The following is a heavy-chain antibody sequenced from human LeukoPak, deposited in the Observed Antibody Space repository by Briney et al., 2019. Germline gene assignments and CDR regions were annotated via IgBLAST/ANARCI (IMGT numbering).Heavy chain of an antibody. J-gene: IGHJ3*02. D-gene: IGHD2-15*01. V-gene: IGHV3-9*01. CDR3: VKDRGFTQGIDVFDM. Sequence: QPGRSLRLSCAASGFTFDDYAMHWVRLVPGKGLEWVSGISWNSGRIDYADSVKGRFIISRDNAKNSLYVQMNSLRPEDTALYYCVKDRGFTQGIDVFDMWGHGTMVTVSS. CDR2: ISWNSGRI. CDR1: GFTFDDYA.